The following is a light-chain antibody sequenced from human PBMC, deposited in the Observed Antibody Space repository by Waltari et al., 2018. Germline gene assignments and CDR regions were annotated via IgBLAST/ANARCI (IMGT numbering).Light chain of an antibody. Sequence: EIVMTQSPVTLSVSPGERAALSCRPSQSVRTNLAWYPQRPGQTPRLLLYGTSTRATEIPARFSGSGSGTEFTLTISSLQSEDFAVYYCQQYNDWPYTFGQGTKLEIK. CDR2: GTS. V-gene: IGKV3-15*01. CDR3: QQYNDWPYT. CDR1: QSVRTN. J-gene: IGKJ2*01.